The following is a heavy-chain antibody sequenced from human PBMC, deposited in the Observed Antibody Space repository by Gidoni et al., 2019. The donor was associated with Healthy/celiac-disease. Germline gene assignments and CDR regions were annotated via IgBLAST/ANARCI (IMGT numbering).Heavy chain of an antibody. J-gene: IGHJ6*02. CDR3: AAVGDGYPRGGMDV. Sequence: QLQLVQSGPEVKKPGTSVKVSCKASGFTFTSSAVQWVRQARGQRLEWIGWIVVGSGNTNYAQKFQERVTITRDMSTSTAYMELSSLRSEDTAVYYCAAVGDGYPRGGMDVWGQGTTVTVSS. CDR1: GFTFTSSA. V-gene: IGHV1-58*01. D-gene: IGHD5-12*01. CDR2: IVVGSGNT.